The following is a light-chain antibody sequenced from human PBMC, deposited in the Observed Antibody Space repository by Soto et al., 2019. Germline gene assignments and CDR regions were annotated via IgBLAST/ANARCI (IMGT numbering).Light chain of an antibody. CDR2: DVN. CDR3: SSYTSSSTRV. CDR1: SSDVGGYNY. V-gene: IGLV2-14*01. J-gene: IGLJ1*01. Sequence: QSALTQPASVSGSPGQSITISCTGTSSDVGGYNYVSWYQQNPGKAPKLMIYDVNNRPSGVSYRFSGSKSGNTASLTISGLQAEDEADYYCSSYTSSSTRVFGTGTKPTVL.